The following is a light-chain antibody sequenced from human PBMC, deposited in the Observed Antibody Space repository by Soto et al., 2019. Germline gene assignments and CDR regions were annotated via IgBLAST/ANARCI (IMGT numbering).Light chain of an antibody. V-gene: IGKV1-5*03. CDR1: QTISSW. J-gene: IGKJ1*01. Sequence: EIQMTQYLSTLCGSVGARVRITCRASQTISSWLAWAQQKPGKAPKLRIYKASTLKSGVPSRCSGSGSGTECTLTSSSLQPDDFATYYCQHYNSYSEAFGQGTKVDIK. CDR2: KAS. CDR3: QHYNSYSEA.